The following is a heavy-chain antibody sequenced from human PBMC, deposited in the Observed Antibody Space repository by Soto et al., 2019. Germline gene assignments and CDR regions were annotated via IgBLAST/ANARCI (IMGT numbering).Heavy chain of an antibody. CDR3: ARPHFSSSYYFDY. CDR2: INAGNGNT. Sequence: VQLVQSGAEVKKPGASVKVSCTASGYTFTSYAMHWERQAPGQRLEWMGWINAGNGNTKYSQKFQGRVTITRDTSASTAYMELSSLRSEDTAVYYCARPHFSSSYYFDYWGQGTLVTVSS. D-gene: IGHD6-13*01. V-gene: IGHV1-3*01. J-gene: IGHJ4*02. CDR1: GYTFTSYA.